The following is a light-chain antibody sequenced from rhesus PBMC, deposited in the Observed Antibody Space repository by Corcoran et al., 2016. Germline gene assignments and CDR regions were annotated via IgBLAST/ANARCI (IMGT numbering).Light chain of an antibody. Sequence: DIQMTQSPSSLSASVGDKVTITCRASQGISSWLAWYHQKPGKAPKLLIYGASNLQSGVPSRFIGGGSGTDYTLTISSLQPEDFATYYCQQGYNTPLTFGGGTKVEIK. CDR2: GAS. J-gene: IGKJ4*01. V-gene: IGKV1-18*01. CDR3: QQGYNTPLT. CDR1: QGISSW.